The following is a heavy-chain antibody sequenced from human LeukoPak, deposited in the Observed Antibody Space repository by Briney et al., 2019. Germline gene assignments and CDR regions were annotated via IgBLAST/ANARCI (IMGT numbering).Heavy chain of an antibody. Sequence: SETLSLTCTVSGGSINSGGYYWSWIRQHPGKALEWIGYIYHSGSAYYNPSLKSRVTISVDTSKNQFSLKLSSVTAADTAVYYCAAQLGERLPGDYWGQGTLVTVSS. J-gene: IGHJ4*02. CDR2: IYHSGSA. CDR1: GGSINSGGYY. V-gene: IGHV4-31*03. CDR3: AAQLGERLPGDY. D-gene: IGHD1-1*01.